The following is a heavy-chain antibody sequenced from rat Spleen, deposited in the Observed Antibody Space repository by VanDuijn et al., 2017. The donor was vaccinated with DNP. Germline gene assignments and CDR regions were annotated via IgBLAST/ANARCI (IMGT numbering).Heavy chain of an antibody. D-gene: IGHD4-3*01. J-gene: IGHJ2*01. CDR3: VRWYNSGHYFDY. CDR2: ISTGGGNT. CDR1: GFTFSNYG. V-gene: IGHV5S13*01. Sequence: EVQLVESGGGLVQPGRSLKLSCAASGFTFSNYGMAWVRQAPTKGLEWVASISTGGGNTYYRDSVKGRFTISRDDAKNTLYLQMNSLRSEDMATYYCVRWYNSGHYFDYWGQGVMVTVSS.